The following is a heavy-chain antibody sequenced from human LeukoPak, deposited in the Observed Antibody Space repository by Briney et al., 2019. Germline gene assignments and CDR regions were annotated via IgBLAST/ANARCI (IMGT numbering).Heavy chain of an antibody. D-gene: IGHD1-1*01. CDR1: GFTFSSYA. V-gene: IGHV3-30-3*01. J-gene: IGHJ4*02. CDR3: ASPTTPNCDY. CDR2: ITYDGSNK. Sequence: GGSLRLSCAASGFTFSSYAMHWVRQAPGKGLEWVAVITYDGSNKYYADSVKGRFTISRDNSKNTLYLQMNSLRAEDTAVYYCASPTTPNCDYWGQGTLVTVSS.